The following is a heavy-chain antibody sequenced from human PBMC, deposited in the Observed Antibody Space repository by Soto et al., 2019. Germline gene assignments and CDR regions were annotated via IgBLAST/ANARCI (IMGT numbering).Heavy chain of an antibody. D-gene: IGHD6-6*01. CDR1: GFTFSSYA. CDR2: ISIRGGDE. CDR3: ERGTIVARQKLDY. J-gene: IGHJ4*02. Sequence: QVQLVESGGGVVQPGKSLRLSCAASGFTFSSYAMHWARQAPGKGLEWVTVISIRGGDEYYAESVRGRFTISRDDSKNTLYLKMDSLRVEDTAVYYCERGTIVARQKLDYWGQGTLVTVSS. V-gene: IGHV3-30*03.